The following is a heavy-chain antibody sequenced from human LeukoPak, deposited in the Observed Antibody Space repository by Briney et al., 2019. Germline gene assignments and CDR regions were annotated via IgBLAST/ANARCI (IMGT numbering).Heavy chain of an antibody. V-gene: IGHV4-34*01. J-gene: IGHJ5*02. Sequence: SETLSLTCAVYGGSFSGYYWSWIRQPPGKGLEWIGEINHSGSTNYNPSLKSRVTVSVDTSKNEFSLKLSSVTAADTAVYYCARGVHGDYGLSEQYIWFDPWGQGTLVTVSS. CDR3: ARGVHGDYGLSEQYIWFDP. D-gene: IGHD4-17*01. CDR2: INHSGST. CDR1: GGSFSGYY.